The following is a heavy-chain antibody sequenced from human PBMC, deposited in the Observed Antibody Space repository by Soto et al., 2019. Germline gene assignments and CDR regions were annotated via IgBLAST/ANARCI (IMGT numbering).Heavy chain of an antibody. Sequence: QVQLQESGPGLVKPSGTLSLTCAVSGVSISSNNWWSWVRQPPGKGLEWIGEMYHTGSTNYNPSLKRRVTISVDTSTNHFSLELNSVTAADTAVYYCARSSRYQYDSSEGNFDYWGQGTLVTVSS. D-gene: IGHD3-22*01. CDR1: GVSISSNNW. J-gene: IGHJ4*02. V-gene: IGHV4-4*02. CDR2: MYHTGST. CDR3: ARSSRYQYDSSEGNFDY.